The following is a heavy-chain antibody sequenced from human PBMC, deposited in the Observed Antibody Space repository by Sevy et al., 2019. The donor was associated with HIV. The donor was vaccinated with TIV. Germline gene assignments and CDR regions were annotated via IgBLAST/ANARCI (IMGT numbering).Heavy chain of an antibody. V-gene: IGHV4-34*01. J-gene: IGHJ5*02. Sequence: SETLSLTCAVHDGSFSGYYWNWIRQLPGKGLEWIGEINESGITYYNPSLKSRVTISVDTSKKQFTLKLNSVTAVDSTVYFCARSPPVVVVPGAPSWFDPWGQGTLVTVSS. CDR3: ARSPPVVVVPGAPSWFDP. CDR1: DGSFSGYY. CDR2: INESGIT. D-gene: IGHD2-2*01.